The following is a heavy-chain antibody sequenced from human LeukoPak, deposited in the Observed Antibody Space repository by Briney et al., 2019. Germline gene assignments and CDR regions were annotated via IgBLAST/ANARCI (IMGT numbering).Heavy chain of an antibody. J-gene: IGHJ5*02. CDR1: GFTFSGSA. V-gene: IGHV3-73*01. CDR2: IRSKANSYAT. Sequence: PGGSLKLSCAASGFTFSGSAMHWVRQASGKGLEWVGRIRSKANSYATAYAASVKGRFTISRDDSKNTAYLQMNSLKTEDTAVYYCTRRGWCSSTSCYRFDPWGQETLVTVSS. CDR3: TRRGWCSSTSCYRFDP. D-gene: IGHD2-2*01.